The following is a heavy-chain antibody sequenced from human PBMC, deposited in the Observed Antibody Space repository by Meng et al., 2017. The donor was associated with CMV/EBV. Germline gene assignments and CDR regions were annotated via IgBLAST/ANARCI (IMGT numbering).Heavy chain of an antibody. D-gene: IGHD3-3*01. V-gene: IGHV1-69*05. CDR2: IIPIFGTA. CDR3: ARGSFTYDSFNYFDY. CDR1: GGTFSSYA. J-gene: IGHJ4*02. Sequence: SVKVSCKASGGTFSSYAISWVRQAPGQGLGWMGGIIPIFGTANYAQKFQGRVTITTDESTSTAYMELSSLRSEDTAVYYCARGSFTYDSFNYFDYWGQGTLVTVSS.